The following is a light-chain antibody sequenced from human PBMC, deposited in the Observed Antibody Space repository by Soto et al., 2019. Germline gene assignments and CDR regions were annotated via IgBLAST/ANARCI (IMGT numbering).Light chain of an antibody. CDR3: QQYNILST. Sequence: DIQMTQSPSTLSGSVGDRVTITCRASHTISSWLAWYQQKPGKAPKLLIYKASTLKSGVPTRFSGSGSGTEFTLTISSLHPDDFATYYCQQYNILSTFGQGTKVDIK. V-gene: IGKV1-5*03. J-gene: IGKJ1*01. CDR2: KAS. CDR1: HTISSW.